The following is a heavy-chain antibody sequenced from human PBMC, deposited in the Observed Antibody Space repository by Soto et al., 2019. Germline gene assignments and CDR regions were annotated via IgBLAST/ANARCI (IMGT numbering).Heavy chain of an antibody. CDR1: GFTFSSYG. J-gene: IGHJ4*02. V-gene: IGHV3-30*18. Sequence: QVQLVESGGGVVQPGRSLRLSCAASGFTFSSYGMHWVRQAPGKGLEWVAVISYDGSNKYYADSVKGRFTISRDNSKNTLYLQMNSLRAEDTAVYYCAKDPYGDYVYYFDYWGQGTLVTVSS. D-gene: IGHD4-17*01. CDR3: AKDPYGDYVYYFDY. CDR2: ISYDGSNK.